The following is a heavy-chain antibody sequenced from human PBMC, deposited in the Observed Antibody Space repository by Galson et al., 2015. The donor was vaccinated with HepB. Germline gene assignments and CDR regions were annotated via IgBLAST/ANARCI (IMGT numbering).Heavy chain of an antibody. CDR2: IYYSRST. J-gene: IGHJ4*02. D-gene: IGHD3-10*01. CDR3: ASSSITMVRGPRFDY. Sequence: TLSLTCTVSGGSISSGDYYWSWIRQPPGKGLEWIGYIYYSRSTYYNPSLKSRVTISVDTSKNQFSLKLSSVTAADTAVYYCASSSITMVRGPRFDYWGQGTLVTVSS. V-gene: IGHV4-30-4*01. CDR1: GGSISSGDYY.